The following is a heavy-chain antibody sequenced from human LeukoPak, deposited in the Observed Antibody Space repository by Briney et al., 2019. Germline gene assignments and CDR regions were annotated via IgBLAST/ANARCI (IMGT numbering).Heavy chain of an antibody. CDR1: GGSISSYY. CDR3: ARDSQYCGGDCYSSYSNSDAFDI. J-gene: IGHJ3*02. Sequence: SETLSLTCTVSGGSISSYYWSWIRQPPGKGLEWIGYIYYSGSTNYNPSLKSRVTISVDTSKNQFSLKLSSVTAADTAVYYCARDSQYCGGDCYSSYSNSDAFDIWGQGTMVTVSS. CDR2: IYYSGST. D-gene: IGHD2-21*02. V-gene: IGHV4-59*01.